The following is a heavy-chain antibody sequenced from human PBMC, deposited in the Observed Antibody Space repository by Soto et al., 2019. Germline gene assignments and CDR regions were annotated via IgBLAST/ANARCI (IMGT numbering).Heavy chain of an antibody. Sequence: QVQLVQSGAGVKKPGSSVKVSCKASGGTFSSYAISWVRQAPGQGLEWMGGVVPIVGTANYAQKFQRRDTITADESTSTAYMELSSLRSEDTPVYYCARRRSPYISCYERGYFHSWGQGTMVTVSS. CDR3: ARRRSPYISCYERGYFHS. D-gene: IGHD2-15*01. J-gene: IGHJ4*02. CDR2: VVPIVGTA. CDR1: GGTFSSYA. V-gene: IGHV1-69*01.